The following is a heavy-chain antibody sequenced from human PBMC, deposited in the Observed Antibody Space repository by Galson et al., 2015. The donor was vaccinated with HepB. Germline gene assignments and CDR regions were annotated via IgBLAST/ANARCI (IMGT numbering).Heavy chain of an antibody. J-gene: IGHJ4*02. CDR2: IKTDGSST. CDR3: VRDADRCGDFDY. V-gene: IGHV3-74*01. Sequence: SLRLSCAASGFIFSKYWMQRVRQVPGKGLLWVSRIKTDGSSTSYADSVKGRFTISRDNARNTLYLQMNSLRAEDTPVYYCVRDADRCGDFDYWGPGTQVTVSS. CDR1: GFIFSKYW. D-gene: IGHD2-21*01.